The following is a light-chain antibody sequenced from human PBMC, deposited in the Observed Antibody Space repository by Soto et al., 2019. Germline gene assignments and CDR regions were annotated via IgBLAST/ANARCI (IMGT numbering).Light chain of an antibody. Sequence: EIVMTQSPGTLSLSPGERATLSCSASQSVYSNQIAWYQQKPGQTPRLLIYGATSRATGIPDRFSGSGSGTDFTLTISRLEPEDFAVYYCQHYDSSPRTFGQGTQVEIK. CDR1: QSVYSNQ. CDR2: GAT. V-gene: IGKV3-20*01. J-gene: IGKJ1*01. CDR3: QHYDSSPRT.